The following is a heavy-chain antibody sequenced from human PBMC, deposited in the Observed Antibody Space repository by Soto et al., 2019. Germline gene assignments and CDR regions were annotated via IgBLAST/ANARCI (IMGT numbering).Heavy chain of an antibody. Sequence: QVQLVQSGAEVKKPGASVKVSCKASGYTFTSYAMHWVRQAPGQRLEWMGWINAGNGNTKYSQKFQGRVTITRDTSASTAYMELSSLRSEDTAVYYCAREYDYVWVSYRWPYFDYWGQGTLVTVSS. V-gene: IGHV1-3*01. CDR2: INAGNGNT. CDR3: AREYDYVWVSYRWPYFDY. J-gene: IGHJ4*02. D-gene: IGHD3-16*02. CDR1: GYTFTSYA.